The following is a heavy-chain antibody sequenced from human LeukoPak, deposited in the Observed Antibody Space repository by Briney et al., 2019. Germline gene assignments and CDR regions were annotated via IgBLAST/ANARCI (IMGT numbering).Heavy chain of an antibody. D-gene: IGHD2-8*02. CDR2: IHVTGRT. CDR1: GASISSGNYY. Sequence: PSQTLSLTCTVSGASISSGNYYWSWIRQTAGKGLEWIGRIHVTGRTDYNPSLKSRVTVSLDTAKNQYSLQLSSVSAADTAIYYCARGHTGQNWFDPWGQGTLVTVSS. CDR3: ARGHTGQNWFDP. J-gene: IGHJ5*02. V-gene: IGHV4-61*02.